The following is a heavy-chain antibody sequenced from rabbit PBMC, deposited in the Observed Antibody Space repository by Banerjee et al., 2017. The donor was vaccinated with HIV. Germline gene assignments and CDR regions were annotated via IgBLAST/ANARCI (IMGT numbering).Heavy chain of an antibody. D-gene: IGHD8-1*01. CDR2: IYVGSGGTA. CDR1: GFSLRSTYS. CDR3: ARWGTGTNYYAWNLNL. V-gene: IGHV1S40*01. Sequence: TLEESGRGTVHPEDSLKLICTTSGFSLRSTYSMCWVGKAPGQGLEWIACIYVGSGGTAYYASLAKGRFTISKTSSTTVTLQISSLTAADTATYFCARWGTGTNYYAWNLNLWGPGTLVTVS. J-gene: IGHJ4*01.